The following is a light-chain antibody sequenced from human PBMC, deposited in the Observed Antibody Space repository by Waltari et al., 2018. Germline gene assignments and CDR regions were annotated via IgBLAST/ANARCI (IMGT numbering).Light chain of an antibody. V-gene: IGLV7-43*01. CDR1: TGAVTGAYH. Sequence: QTVVTQEPSLTVSPGGTVILTCASNTGAVTGAYHPNWFQQKPGQAPRSLIYSTSNRHYLTPARFSGSLLEGKAALTLSAVQPEDEADYFCLLYYGGRWVFGGGTKVTVL. CDR3: LLYYGGRWV. J-gene: IGLJ3*02. CDR2: STS.